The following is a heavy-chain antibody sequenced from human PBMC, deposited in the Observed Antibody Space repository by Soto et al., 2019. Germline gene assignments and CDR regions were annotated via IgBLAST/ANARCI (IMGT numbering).Heavy chain of an antibody. J-gene: IGHJ4*02. V-gene: IGHV5-51*01. CDR3: ARQHVGDFWSGPSPYYFDS. Sequence: GESLKISCKGSGYSFTSYWIGWVRQMPGKGLEWMGIIYPGDSDTRYGPSFQGQVTISADKSISTAYLQWSSLKASDTAMYYCARQHVGDFWSGPSPYYFDSWGQGTLVTVSS. CDR2: IYPGDSDT. D-gene: IGHD3-3*01. CDR1: GYSFTSYW.